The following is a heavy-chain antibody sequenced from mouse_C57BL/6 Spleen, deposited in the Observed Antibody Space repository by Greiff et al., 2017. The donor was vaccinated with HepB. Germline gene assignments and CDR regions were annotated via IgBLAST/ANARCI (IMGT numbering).Heavy chain of an antibody. CDR2: IDPSDSYT. CDR3: ARDGFDY. D-gene: IGHD2-3*01. V-gene: IGHV1-59*01. CDR1: GYTFTSYW. Sequence: VQLQQPGAELVRPGTSVKLSCKASGYTFTSYWMHWVKQSPGQGLEWIGVIDPSDSYTNYNQKFKGKATLTVDTSSSTAYMQLSSLTSEDSAVYYCARDGFDYWGQGTTLTVSS. J-gene: IGHJ2*01.